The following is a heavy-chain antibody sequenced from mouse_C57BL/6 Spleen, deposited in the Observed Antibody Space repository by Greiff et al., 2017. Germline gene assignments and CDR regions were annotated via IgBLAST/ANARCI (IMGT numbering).Heavy chain of an antibody. J-gene: IGHJ4*01. D-gene: IGHD1-1*01. Sequence: VKLVESGPGLVAPSQSLSITCTVSGFSLTSYAISWVRQPPGKGLEWLGVIWTGGGTNYNSALKSRLSISKDNSKSQVFLKMNRLQTDDTARYYCARKRCDDDRDAMDYGGQGTSVTVSS. CDR3: ARKRCDDDRDAMDY. V-gene: IGHV2-9-1*01. CDR2: IWTGGGT. CDR1: GFSLTSYA.